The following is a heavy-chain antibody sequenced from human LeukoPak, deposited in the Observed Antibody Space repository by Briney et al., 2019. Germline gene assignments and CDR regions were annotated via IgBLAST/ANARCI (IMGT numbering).Heavy chain of an antibody. D-gene: IGHD3-10*01. CDR3: ARVSKPGWFDYYYMDV. CDR1: GFTFSSYG. J-gene: IGHJ6*03. V-gene: IGHV3-30*02. CDR2: IRYDGSNK. Sequence: PGGSLRLSCAASGFTFSSYGMHWVRQAPGKGLEWVAFIRYDGSNKYYADSVKGRFTISRDNSKNTLYPQMDNLRFEDTAVYYCARVSKPGWFDYYYMDVWGKGTTVIVSS.